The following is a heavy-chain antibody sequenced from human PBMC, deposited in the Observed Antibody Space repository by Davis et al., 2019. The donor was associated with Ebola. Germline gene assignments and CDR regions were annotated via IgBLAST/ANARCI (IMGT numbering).Heavy chain of an antibody. Sequence: GGSLRLSCVASGFTFSGYAMHWVRQAPGKGLEWVAVISYDGSNKYYADSVKGRFTISRDNSKNTLYLQMNSLRAEDTAVYYCAILGIAVAGTLDYWGQGTLVTVSS. CDR1: GFTFSGYA. D-gene: IGHD6-19*01. CDR3: AILGIAVAGTLDY. V-gene: IGHV3-30*04. J-gene: IGHJ4*02. CDR2: ISYDGSNK.